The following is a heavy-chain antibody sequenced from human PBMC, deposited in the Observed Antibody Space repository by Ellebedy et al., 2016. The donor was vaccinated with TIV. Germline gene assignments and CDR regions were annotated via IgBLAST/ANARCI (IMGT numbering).Heavy chain of an antibody. D-gene: IGHD6-13*01. Sequence: GESLKISXAASGFTFSSYWTHWVRQAPGKGLVWVSGINSDGTRTDYADSVKGRFSISRDNAKNSLYLQMNSLRAEDTAVYYCARDRRAGAAAGDWGQGTLVTVSS. V-gene: IGHV3-74*01. CDR3: ARDRRAGAAAGD. CDR2: INSDGTRT. CDR1: GFTFSSYW. J-gene: IGHJ4*02.